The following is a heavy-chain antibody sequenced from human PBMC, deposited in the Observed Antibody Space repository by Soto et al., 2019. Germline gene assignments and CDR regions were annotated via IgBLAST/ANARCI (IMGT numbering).Heavy chain of an antibody. CDR3: ARDGAHDYGDYDAFDI. V-gene: IGHV1-18*01. D-gene: IGHD4-17*01. Sequence: QVQLVQSGAEVKKPGASVKVSCKASGYTFTSYGIIWVRQAPGQGLEWMGWISAYNDNTNYAQKLQGRVTMTTDTSTSTAYRELRSLRSDDTAVYYCARDGAHDYGDYDAFDIWGQGTMVTVSS. J-gene: IGHJ3*02. CDR2: ISAYNDNT. CDR1: GYTFTSYG.